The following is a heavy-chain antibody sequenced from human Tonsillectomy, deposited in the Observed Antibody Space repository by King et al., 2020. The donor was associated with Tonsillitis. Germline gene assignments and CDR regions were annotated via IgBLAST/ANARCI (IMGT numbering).Heavy chain of an antibody. V-gene: IGHV3-23*03. CDR2: IYSGGSST. D-gene: IGHD3-10*01. CDR3: AKGYTGXGSXXY. J-gene: IGHJ4*02. CDR1: XXXLXSXA. Sequence: VQLVESXGXXVQXGGXLXLSCXASXXXLXSXAMSWVRQAPGKGLEWVSLIYSGGSSTYYADSVKGRFTISRDNSKNTLYLQMNSLRAEDTAVYYCAKGYTGXGSXXYWGXXTLVTV.